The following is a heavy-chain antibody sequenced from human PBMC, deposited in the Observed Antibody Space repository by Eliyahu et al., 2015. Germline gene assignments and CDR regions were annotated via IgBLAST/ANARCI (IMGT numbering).Heavy chain of an antibody. CDR3: AKVSLHLGELNAFDI. CDR1: GFXFXXYG. J-gene: IGHJ3*02. CDR2: ISYDGSNK. V-gene: IGHV3-30*18. Sequence: QVQLVESGGGVVQPGXSLRLSXAACGFXFXXYGLHWVRQAPGKGLEWVAVISYDGSNKYYADSVKGRFTISRDNSKNTLYLQMNSLRAEDTAVYYCAKVSLHLGELNAFDIWGQGTMVTVSS. D-gene: IGHD3-16*01.